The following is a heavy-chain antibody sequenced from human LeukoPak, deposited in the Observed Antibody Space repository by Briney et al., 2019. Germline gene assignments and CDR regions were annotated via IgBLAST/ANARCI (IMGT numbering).Heavy chain of an antibody. Sequence: SETLSLTCTVSGGSISSYYWSWVRQAPGKGLEWVGYIYYSGSTNYTPSLKSRVTISVDTSKNQFSLKLSTVTAADTAVYYCASGGYDSGFDYWGQGTLVTVSS. D-gene: IGHD5-12*01. CDR2: IYYSGST. CDR3: ASGGYDSGFDY. CDR1: GGSISSYY. J-gene: IGHJ4*02. V-gene: IGHV4-59*12.